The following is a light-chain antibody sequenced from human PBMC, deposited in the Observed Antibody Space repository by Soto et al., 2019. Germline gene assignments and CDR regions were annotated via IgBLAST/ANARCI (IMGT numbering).Light chain of an antibody. Sequence: QSVLTQAVSVSGCPGQSITISCTGSSSDVGADDFVSWYQHRPGKAPKLILYEVTTRPSGISSRFSGSKSGNTASLTISGLQADDEAYYYCSSYTSTNTPSVFGTGTKVTVL. CDR3: SSYTSTNTPSV. V-gene: IGLV2-14*01. CDR1: SSDVGADDF. J-gene: IGLJ1*01. CDR2: EVT.